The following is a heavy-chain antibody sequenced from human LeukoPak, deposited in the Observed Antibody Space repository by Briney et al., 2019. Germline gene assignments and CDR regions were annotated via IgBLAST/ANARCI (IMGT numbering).Heavy chain of an antibody. D-gene: IGHD3-22*01. CDR1: GGSISSSSYY. J-gene: IGHJ5*02. V-gene: IGHV4-61*02. CDR2: IYTSGST. CDR3: ARDSRHYYDSSGYYPAKTNWFDP. Sequence: SETLSLTCTVSGGSISSSSYYWGWIRQPAGKGLEWIGRIYTSGSTNYNPSLKSRVTMSVDTSKNQFSLKLSSVTAADTAVYYCARDSRHYYDSSGYYPAKTNWFDPWGQGTLVTVSS.